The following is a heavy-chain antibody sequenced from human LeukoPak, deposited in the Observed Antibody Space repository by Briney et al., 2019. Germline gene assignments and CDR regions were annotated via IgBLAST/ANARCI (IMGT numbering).Heavy chain of an antibody. J-gene: IGHJ3*02. CDR1: GFTFSSYA. CDR3: ASPYSSGWYAGAFDI. D-gene: IGHD6-19*01. CDR2: ISYDGSNK. Sequence: GGSLRLSCAASGFTFSSYAMHWVRQAPGKGLEWVAVISYDGSNKYYADSVKGRFTISRDNSKNTLYLQMNSLRAEDTAVYYCASPYSSGWYAGAFDIWGQGTMVTVSS. V-gene: IGHV3-30-3*01.